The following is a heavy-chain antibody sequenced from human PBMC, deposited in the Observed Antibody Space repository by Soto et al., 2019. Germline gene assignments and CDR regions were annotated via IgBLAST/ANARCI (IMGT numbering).Heavy chain of an antibody. CDR3: AKSTGGTANGMGV. CDR1: GFSFDDYA. D-gene: IGHD2-8*02. CDR2: ISWNSGTI. Sequence: EVQVVESGGGLVQPGRSLRLSCAASGFSFDDYAMHWVRQAPGKGLEWVSGISWNSGTIGYADSVKGRFTISRDNAKNPLYLQMNSLRAEDTALYYCAKSTGGTANGMGVWGQGTTVTVS. V-gene: IGHV3-9*01. J-gene: IGHJ6*02.